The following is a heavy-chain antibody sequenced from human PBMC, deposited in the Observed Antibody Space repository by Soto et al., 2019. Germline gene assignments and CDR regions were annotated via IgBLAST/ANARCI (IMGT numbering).Heavy chain of an antibody. CDR2: INHSGST. D-gene: IGHD6-19*01. Sequence: SETLSLTCAVYGGSFSGYYWSWIRQPPGKGLEWIGEINHSGSTNYNPSLKSRVTISVDTSKNQFSLKLSSVTAADTAVYYCARKYRSGWYDGVQMAYNWFDPWGQGTLVTSPQ. CDR3: ARKYRSGWYDGVQMAYNWFDP. V-gene: IGHV4-34*01. CDR1: GGSFSGYY. J-gene: IGHJ5*02.